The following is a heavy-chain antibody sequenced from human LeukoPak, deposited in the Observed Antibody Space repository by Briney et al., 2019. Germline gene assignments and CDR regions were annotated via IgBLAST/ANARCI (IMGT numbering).Heavy chain of an antibody. J-gene: IGHJ4*02. V-gene: IGHV5-51*01. CDR3: ASHPPDYGDSPGLFDY. D-gene: IGHD4-17*01. CDR1: GYSFTSYW. Sequence: GESLKISCKGSGYSFTSYWIGWVRQMPGQGLEWMGIIYPGDSDTRYSPSFQGQVTISADKSISTAYLQWSSLKASDTAMYYCASHPPDYGDSPGLFDYWGQGTLVTVSS. CDR2: IYPGDSDT.